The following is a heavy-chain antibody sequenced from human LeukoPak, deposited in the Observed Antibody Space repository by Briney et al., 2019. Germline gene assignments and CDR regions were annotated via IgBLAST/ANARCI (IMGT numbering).Heavy chain of an antibody. D-gene: IGHD3-10*01. Sequence: ASVEVSCKASGYTFTGYYMHWVRQAPGQGLEWMGWINPNSGGTNYAQKFLDRVTMTRDTSISTAYMELSGLRSDDTAVYYCARAFERNYYGSGTYSFWGQGTQVTVSS. J-gene: IGHJ4*02. CDR3: ARAFERNYYGSGTYSF. CDR2: INPNSGGT. CDR1: GYTFTGYY. V-gene: IGHV1-2*02.